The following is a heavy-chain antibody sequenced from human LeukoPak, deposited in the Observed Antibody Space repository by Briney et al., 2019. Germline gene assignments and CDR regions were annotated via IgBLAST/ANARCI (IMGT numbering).Heavy chain of an antibody. J-gene: IGHJ6*02. CDR2: VYNSGST. Sequence: PSETLSLTCTVSGGSISNYYWSWIRQPPGKGLEWIGCVYNSGSTDYNPSLKSRVTISVDTSKSQFSLKLRSVTAADTAVYYCARDRGQASYYYGMDVWGQGTTVTVSS. CDR3: ARDRGQASYYYGMDV. V-gene: IGHV4-59*01. CDR1: GGSISNYY.